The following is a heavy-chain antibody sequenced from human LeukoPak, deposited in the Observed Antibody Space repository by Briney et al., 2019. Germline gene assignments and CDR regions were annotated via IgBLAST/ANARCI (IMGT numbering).Heavy chain of an antibody. J-gene: IGHJ4*02. CDR2: ISYDGSNK. V-gene: IGHV3-30*18. CDR3: AKLEVGATFDY. Sequence: GGSLRLSCAASGFTLSSYGMHWVRQAPGKGLEWVAVISYDGSNKYYADSVKGRFTISRDNSKNTLYLQMNRLRAEDTAVYYCAKLEVGATFDYWGQGTLVTVSS. CDR1: GFTLSSYG. D-gene: IGHD1-26*01.